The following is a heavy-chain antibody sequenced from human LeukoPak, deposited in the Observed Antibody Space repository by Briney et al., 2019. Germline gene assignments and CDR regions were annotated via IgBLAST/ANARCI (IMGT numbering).Heavy chain of an antibody. V-gene: IGHV3-53*01. D-gene: IGHD3-10*01. CDR2: IYSGGST. CDR1: GFTFNSYS. J-gene: IGHJ4*02. CDR3: ARDSYYGSGTD. Sequence: SGGSLRLSCAASGFTFNSYSMNWVRQAPGKWLEWVSVIYSGGSTYYADSVKGRFTISRDNSKNTLYLQMNSLRAEDTAVYYCARDSYYGSGTDWGQGTLVTVSS.